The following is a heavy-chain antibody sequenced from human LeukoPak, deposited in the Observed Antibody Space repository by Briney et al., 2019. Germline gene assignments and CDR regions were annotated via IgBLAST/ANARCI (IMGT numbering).Heavy chain of an antibody. D-gene: IGHD4-17*01. Sequence: PGGSLRLSCAASGFTFSSYGMHWVRQAPGKGLDWVAFIHYDGSNKYYADSVKGRFTISRDNSKNTLYLQMNSLRAEDTAVYYCAKEIWPTVTFPGRTYFDYWGQGALVTVSS. J-gene: IGHJ4*02. CDR3: AKEIWPTVTFPGRTYFDY. V-gene: IGHV3-30*02. CDR2: IHYDGSNK. CDR1: GFTFSSYG.